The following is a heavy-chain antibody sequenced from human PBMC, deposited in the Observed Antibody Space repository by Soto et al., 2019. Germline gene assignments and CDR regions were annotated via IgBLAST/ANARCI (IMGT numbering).Heavy chain of an antibody. J-gene: IGHJ4*02. CDR2: IPYDGSNK. CDR3: ANALGELSPVSYDY. V-gene: IGHV3-30*18. D-gene: IGHD3-16*02. Sequence: QVQLVESGGGVVQPGRSLRLSCVASGFTFNNYGMHWVRQAPGKGLEWVAFIPYDGSNKYHADSVKGRFTISRDNSKNTLFFHMNSLRAEDTAVYWCANALGELSPVSYDYWGQGILVTVSS. CDR1: GFTFNNYG.